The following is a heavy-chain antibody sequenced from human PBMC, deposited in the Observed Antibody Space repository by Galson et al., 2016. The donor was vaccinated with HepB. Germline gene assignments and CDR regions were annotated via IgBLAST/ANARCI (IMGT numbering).Heavy chain of an antibody. CDR2: ISGSGAST. CDR3: ARHFSGSY. CDR1: GFIFSNYD. V-gene: IGHV3-23*01. J-gene: IGHJ4*02. D-gene: IGHD3-22*01. Sequence: SLRLSCAASGFIFSNYDMSWVRQAPGRGLEWVSGISGSGASTTYADSVKGRFTISRDNSKNALHLQMNSLRAEDTAMYFCARHFSGSYLGQGTLVTVSS.